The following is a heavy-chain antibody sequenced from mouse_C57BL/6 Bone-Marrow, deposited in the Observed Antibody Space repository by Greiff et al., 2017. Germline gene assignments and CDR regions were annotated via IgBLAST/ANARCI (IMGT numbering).Heavy chain of an antibody. D-gene: IGHD3-3*01. J-gene: IGHJ2*01. CDR2: IYPGDGDT. Sequence: QVQLQQSGPELVKPGASVKISCKASGYAFSSSWMHWVKQRPGKGLEWIGRIYPGDGDTNYNGKFKGKATLTADKSSSTAYLQLSSLAAEDSAVYYCARGGTGDYWGQGTTLTVS. CDR1: GYAFSSSW. V-gene: IGHV1-82*01. CDR3: ARGGTGDY.